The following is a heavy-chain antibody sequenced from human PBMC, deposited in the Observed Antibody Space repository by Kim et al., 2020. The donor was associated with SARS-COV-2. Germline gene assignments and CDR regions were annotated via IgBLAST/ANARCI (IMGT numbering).Heavy chain of an antibody. J-gene: IGHJ6*02. CDR3: AKGYSSSTSCYYYYGMDV. CDR2: ISYDGSNK. V-gene: IGHV3-30*18. D-gene: IGHD2-2*01. Sequence: GGSLRLSCAASGFTFSSYGMHWVRQAPGKGLEWVAVISYDGSNKYYADSVKGPFTISSDHSKNTLYLQMNSLRAKATAVYYCAKGYSSSTSCYYYYGMDVWGQGTTVTVSS. CDR1: GFTFSSYG.